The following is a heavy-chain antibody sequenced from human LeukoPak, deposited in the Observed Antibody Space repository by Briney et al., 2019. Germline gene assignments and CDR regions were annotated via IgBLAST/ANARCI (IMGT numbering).Heavy chain of an antibody. D-gene: IGHD3-10*01. CDR1: VYTFTSYG. CDR2: ISAYNGNT. J-gene: IGHJ4*02. V-gene: IGHV1-18*01. Sequence: ASVKVSCKASVYTFTSYGISWVRQAPGEGLEWMGWISAYNGNTNYAQKLQGRVTMTTDTSTSTAYMELRSLRSDDTAVYYCARGQLLWFGERAGYFDYWGQGTLVTVSS. CDR3: ARGQLLWFGERAGYFDY.